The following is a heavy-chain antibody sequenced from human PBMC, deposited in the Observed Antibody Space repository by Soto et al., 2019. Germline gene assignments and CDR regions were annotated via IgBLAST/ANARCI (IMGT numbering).Heavy chain of an antibody. CDR1: GFTFSHYN. V-gene: IGHV3-21*01. D-gene: IGHD3-22*01. CDR2: ISSSSSYI. J-gene: IGHJ4*02. CDR3: ARDIRPSYESSGYYVSAY. Sequence: LRLSCAASGFTFSHYNMNWVRQAPGKGLEWVSFISSSSSYIYYADSVKGRFTISRDNAKNSLFLQMNSLRVEDTAVYYCARDIRPSYESSGYYVSAYWGQGTQVTVSS.